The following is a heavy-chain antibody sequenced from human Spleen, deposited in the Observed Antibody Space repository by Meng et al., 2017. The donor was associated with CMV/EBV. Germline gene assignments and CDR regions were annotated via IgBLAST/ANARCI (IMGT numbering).Heavy chain of an antibody. J-gene: IGHJ5*02. CDR3: TDGVGGFDP. Sequence: LSCPASGFTFSNAWMNWVRQAPGKGLEWVGRIKSKSDGGTTDYGAPVKGRFTISRDDSTNTLYLQMISLKTEDTAVYYCTDGVGGFDPWGQGTLVTVSS. D-gene: IGHD1-26*01. CDR1: GFTFSNAW. CDR2: IKSKSDGGTT. V-gene: IGHV3-15*01.